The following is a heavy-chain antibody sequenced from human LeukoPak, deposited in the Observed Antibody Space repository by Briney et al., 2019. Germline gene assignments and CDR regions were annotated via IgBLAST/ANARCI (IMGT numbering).Heavy chain of an antibody. Sequence: GGSLRLSCAASGFTVSSNYMSWVRQAPGKGLEWVSVIYSGGSTYYADSVKGRFTISRDNSKSTLYLQMNSLRAEDTAVYYCAREGGREFGDYDFWSGTRWFDPWGQGTLVTVSS. CDR1: GFTVSSNY. D-gene: IGHD3-3*01. V-gene: IGHV3-66*01. CDR2: IYSGGST. J-gene: IGHJ5*02. CDR3: AREGGREFGDYDFWSGTRWFDP.